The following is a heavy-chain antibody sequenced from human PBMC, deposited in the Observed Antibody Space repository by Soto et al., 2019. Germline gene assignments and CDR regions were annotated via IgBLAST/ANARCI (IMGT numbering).Heavy chain of an antibody. D-gene: IGHD4-17*01. Sequence: QVQLVQSGTEVKKPGASVKVSCKASGYTFTNYDINWVRQATGQGLEWMGWMNPNSGNTGYAQKFQGRLPMTRDTSIRTAYMALSSLRSEDTAVAYCASAYGDYDYGGQGTLVTVSS. CDR2: MNPNSGNT. J-gene: IGHJ4*02. CDR3: ASAYGDYDY. V-gene: IGHV1-8*01. CDR1: GYTFTNYD.